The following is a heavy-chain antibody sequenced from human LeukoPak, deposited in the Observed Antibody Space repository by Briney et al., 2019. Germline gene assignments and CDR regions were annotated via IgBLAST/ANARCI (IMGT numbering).Heavy chain of an antibody. Sequence: SQTLSLTCAISGDSVPSNSAAWNWIRQSPSRGFEWLGRTYFRSKWYNDYAASVKSRITVNPDTSKNHFSLQLSSVTPEDTAVYYCARTYGGNCDYWGQGTLVTVSS. CDR3: ARTYGGNCDY. V-gene: IGHV6-1*01. J-gene: IGHJ4*02. CDR2: TYFRSKWYN. D-gene: IGHD4-23*01. CDR1: GDSVPSNSAA.